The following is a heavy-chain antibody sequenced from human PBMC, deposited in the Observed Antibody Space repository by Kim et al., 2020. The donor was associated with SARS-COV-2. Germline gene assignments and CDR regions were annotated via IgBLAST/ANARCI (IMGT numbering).Heavy chain of an antibody. J-gene: IGHJ4*02. Sequence: GGSLRLSCEASGLIFSSQWMSWVRQAPGKGLEWVANINPDGSDKSYVDSVKGRFTISRDNGKNSLYLQMDSLRAEDTAVYYCARAEIWGQGALVTVSS. CDR3: ARAEI. V-gene: IGHV3-7*01. CDR1: GLIFSSQW. CDR2: INPDGSDK.